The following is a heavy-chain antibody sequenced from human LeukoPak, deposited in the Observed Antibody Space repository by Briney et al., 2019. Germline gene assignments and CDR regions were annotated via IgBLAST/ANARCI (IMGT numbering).Heavy chain of an antibody. CDR2: IYYSGST. Sequence: PSETLSLTCTVSGGSISSSSYYWGWIRQPPGKGLEWIGSIYYSGSTYYNPSLKSRVTISVDTSKNQFSLKLSSVTAADTAVYYCARVGTVTTRGAFDIWGQGTMVTVSS. CDR3: ARVGTVTTRGAFDI. D-gene: IGHD4-17*01. J-gene: IGHJ3*02. V-gene: IGHV4-39*07. CDR1: GGSISSSSYY.